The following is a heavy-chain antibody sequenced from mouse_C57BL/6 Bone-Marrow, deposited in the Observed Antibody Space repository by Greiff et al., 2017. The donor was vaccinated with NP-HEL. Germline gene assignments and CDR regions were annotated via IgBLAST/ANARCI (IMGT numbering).Heavy chain of an antibody. D-gene: IGHD1-1*01. CDR3: ARTPNYYGSSYYWYFDV. CDR1: GFSLSTFGMG. Sequence: ESGPGILQPSQTLSLTCSFSGFSLSTFGMGVGWIRQPSGKGLEWLAHIWWDDDKYYNPALKSRLTISKDTSKNQVFLKIANVDTTDTATYYCARTPNYYGSSYYWYFDVWGTGTTVTVSS. V-gene: IGHV8-8*01. CDR2: IWWDDDK. J-gene: IGHJ1*03.